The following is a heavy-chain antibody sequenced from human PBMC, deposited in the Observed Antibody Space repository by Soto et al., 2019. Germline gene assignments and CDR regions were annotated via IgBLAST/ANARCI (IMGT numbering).Heavy chain of an antibody. CDR3: ARVSPSDTRYGYVGNNWFDP. D-gene: IGHD5-18*01. CDR1: GYTFTSYY. V-gene: IGHV1-46*03. CDR2: INPSGGST. Sequence: QVQLVQSGAEVKKPGASVKVSCTASGYTFTSYYMHWVRQAPGQGLEWMGIINPSGGSTSYAQKFQRRVPMTRDTSTSTVYMELRSLRSEDTAVYYCARVSPSDTRYGYVGNNWFDPWGQGTLVTVSS. J-gene: IGHJ5*02.